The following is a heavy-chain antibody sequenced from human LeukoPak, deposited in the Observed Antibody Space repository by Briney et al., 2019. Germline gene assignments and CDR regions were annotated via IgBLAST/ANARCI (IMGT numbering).Heavy chain of an antibody. CDR3: ASLVVPPNYYYYYGMDV. Sequence: SETLSLTWAVYGGSFSGYHWSWIRKPPWKGLEWIVEINHSGSTNYNPSLKSRVTISVDTSKNQFSLKLSSVTAADTAVYYCASLVVPPNYYYYYGMDVWGQGTTVTVSS. J-gene: IGHJ6*02. CDR1: GGSFSGYH. V-gene: IGHV4-34*01. D-gene: IGHD2-2*01. CDR2: INHSGST.